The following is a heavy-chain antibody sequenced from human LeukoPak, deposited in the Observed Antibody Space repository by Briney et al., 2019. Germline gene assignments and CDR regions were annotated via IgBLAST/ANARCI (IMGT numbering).Heavy chain of an antibody. D-gene: IGHD1-26*01. CDR3: ARDKIEGGSHRD. J-gene: IGHJ4*02. CDR1: GGSMSSYY. Sequence: SETLSLTCTVSGGSMSSYYWSWIRQPPGKGLEWIGYIYYSGSTNYNPSLKSRVTISVDTSKNQFSLKLSSVTAADTAVYYCARDKIEGGSHRDWGQGTLVTVSS. CDR2: IYYSGST. V-gene: IGHV4-59*01.